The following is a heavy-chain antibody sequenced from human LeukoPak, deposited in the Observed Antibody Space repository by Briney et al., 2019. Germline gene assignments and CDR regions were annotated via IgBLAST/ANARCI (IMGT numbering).Heavy chain of an antibody. CDR1: GGSFSGYY. J-gene: IGHJ6*02. CDR3: ARVAVRGVIDYYYYGMDV. Sequence: KPSETLSLTCAVYGGSFSGYYWSWIRQPPGKGLEWIGEINHSGSTNYNPSLKSRVTISVDTSKNQFPLKLSSVTAADTAVYYCARVAVRGVIDYYYYGMDVWGQGTTVTVSS. D-gene: IGHD3-10*01. V-gene: IGHV4-34*01. CDR2: INHSGST.